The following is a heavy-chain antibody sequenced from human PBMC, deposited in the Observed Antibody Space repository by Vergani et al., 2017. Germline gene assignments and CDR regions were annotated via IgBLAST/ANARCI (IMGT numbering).Heavy chain of an antibody. CDR2: ISYDGSNK. CDR1: GFTFSSYA. V-gene: IGHV3-30-3*01. Sequence: VQLVESGGGVVQPGRSLRLSCAASGFTFSSYAMHWVRQAPGKGLEWVAVISYDGSNKYYADSVKGRFTISRDNSKNTLYLQMNSLRAEDTAVYYCARDRLRYCSSTSCYKGFDLWGRGTLVTVSS. CDR3: ARDRLRYCSSTSCYKGFDL. J-gene: IGHJ2*01. D-gene: IGHD2-2*02.